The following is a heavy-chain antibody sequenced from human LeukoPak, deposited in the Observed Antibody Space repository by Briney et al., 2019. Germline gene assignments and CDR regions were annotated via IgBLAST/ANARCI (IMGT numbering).Heavy chain of an antibody. CDR3: ARGVRRRFDP. D-gene: IGHD6-6*01. CDR1: GYTFTSFQ. J-gene: IGHJ5*02. CDR2: VDPGGGST. V-gene: IGHV1-46*01. Sequence: ASVTVSCKAFGYTFTSFQIHWVRQAPGQGLEWLGVVDPGGGSTTYAQKFQGRVTMARDTSTSTVYMDLSSLRSEDTAIYYCARGVRRRFDPWGQGTLVTVSS.